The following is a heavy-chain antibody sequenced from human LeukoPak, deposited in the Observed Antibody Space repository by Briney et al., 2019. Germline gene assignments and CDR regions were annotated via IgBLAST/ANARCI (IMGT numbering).Heavy chain of an antibody. CDR3: ARDKYDFWSGYSGHFDY. Sequence: SETLSLACTVSGGSISSGSYYWSWIRQPAGKGLEWIGRIYTSGSTNYNPSLKSRVTISVDTSKNQFSLKLSSVTAADTAVYYCARDKYDFWSGYSGHFDYWGQGTLVTVSS. J-gene: IGHJ4*02. CDR2: IYTSGST. D-gene: IGHD3-3*01. CDR1: GGSISSGSYY. V-gene: IGHV4-61*02.